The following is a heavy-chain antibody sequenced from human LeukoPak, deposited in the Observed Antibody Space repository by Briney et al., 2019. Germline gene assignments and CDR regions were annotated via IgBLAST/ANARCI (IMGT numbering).Heavy chain of an antibody. CDR3: AKDVLLWFGEGNYFDY. J-gene: IGHJ4*02. CDR2: ISGSGGST. Sequence: GGSLRLSCAASGFTFSSYAMSWVRQAPGKGLEWVSAISGSGGSTYYADSVKGRFTISRDNSKNTLYLQMNSLRAEVTAVYYCAKDVLLWFGEGNYFDYWGQGTLVTVSS. V-gene: IGHV3-23*01. D-gene: IGHD3-10*01. CDR1: GFTFSSYA.